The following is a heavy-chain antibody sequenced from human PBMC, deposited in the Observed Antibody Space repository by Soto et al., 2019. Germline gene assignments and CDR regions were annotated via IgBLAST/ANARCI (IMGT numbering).Heavy chain of an antibody. D-gene: IGHD4-17*01. Sequence: ASVKVSCKASGYTFTSYGISWVRQAPGQGLEWMGWISAYNGNTNYPQSLQGRLTMTTDTSTTTAYMELSGLRSEDTAVYYCARGPDYAGYFDYWGQGTLVTVSS. CDR3: ARGPDYAGYFDY. CDR2: ISAYNGNT. CDR1: GYTFTSYG. V-gene: IGHV1-18*01. J-gene: IGHJ4*02.